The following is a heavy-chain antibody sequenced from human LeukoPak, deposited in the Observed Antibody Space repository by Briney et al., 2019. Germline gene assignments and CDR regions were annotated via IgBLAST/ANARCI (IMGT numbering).Heavy chain of an antibody. J-gene: IGHJ3*01. Sequence: PGGSLRLSCAASGFTFSTYEMNWVRQAPGKGLEWVSYIVGSGATMSYADSVKGRFTTSRDNAKNSLYLQMSSLRAEDTALYYCVRFSSTWYSSFDLWGQGTMVTVSS. V-gene: IGHV3-48*03. CDR1: GFTFSTYE. D-gene: IGHD2-2*01. CDR3: VRFSSTWYSSFDL. CDR2: IVGSGATM.